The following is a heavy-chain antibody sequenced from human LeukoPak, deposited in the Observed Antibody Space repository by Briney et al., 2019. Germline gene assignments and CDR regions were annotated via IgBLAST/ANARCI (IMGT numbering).Heavy chain of an antibody. D-gene: IGHD4-17*01. CDR2: IWYDGNKK. CDR3: ARDFYGDYSRVDC. V-gene: IGHV3-33*01. J-gene: IGHJ4*02. CDR1: GFTFSSYG. Sequence: GGSLRLSCAASGFTFSSYGMPWVRQAPGKGLEWVAVIWYDGNKKYYVDSVKGRFTISRDNSKNTLYLQMNSLRAEDTAVYYCARDFYGDYSRVDCWGLGTLVTVSS.